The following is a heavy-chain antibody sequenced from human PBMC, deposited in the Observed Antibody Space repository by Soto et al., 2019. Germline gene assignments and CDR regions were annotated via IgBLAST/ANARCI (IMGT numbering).Heavy chain of an antibody. V-gene: IGHV4-30-4*01. J-gene: IGHJ3*02. D-gene: IGHD1-26*01. CDR2: VTSTGTS. CDR3: ARDKWDLPLHI. CDR1: GGSISGGDYF. Sequence: QVQLRESGPGLVKPSQNLSLTCTVSGGSISGGDYFWTWIRQPPGKGLECLGYVTSTGTSYYLPALKSRLNISLDTSKNLFSLRLTSVTAADTAVYFCARDKWDLPLHIWGHGTMVTVSS.